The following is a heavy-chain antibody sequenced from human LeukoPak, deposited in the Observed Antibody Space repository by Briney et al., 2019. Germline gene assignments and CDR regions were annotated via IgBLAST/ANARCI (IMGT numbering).Heavy chain of an antibody. CDR2: IIPIFGTA. D-gene: IGHD1-26*01. CDR1: GYTFTSYD. J-gene: IGHJ3*02. V-gene: IGHV1-69*13. CDR3: ARAWSSGSYFRDAFDI. Sequence: SVKVSCKASGYTFTSYDINWVRQAPGQGLEWMGGIIPIFGTANYAQKFQGRVTITADESTSTAYMELSSLRSEDTAVYYCARAWSSGSYFRDAFDIWGQGTMVTVSS.